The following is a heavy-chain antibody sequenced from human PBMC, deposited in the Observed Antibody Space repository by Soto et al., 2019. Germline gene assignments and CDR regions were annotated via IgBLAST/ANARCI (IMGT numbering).Heavy chain of an antibody. Sequence: QVQLQESGPGLVKPSETLSLACTVSGGSISIYYWSWIRQPPGKGLEWIGYIYYSGSTNYNPSLKSRVTISVDTSKNQFSLRLSSVTAADTAVYYCASGVTGHHYYYYYGMDVWGQGTTVTVSS. CDR3: ASGVTGHHYYYYYGMDV. J-gene: IGHJ6*02. CDR1: GGSISIYY. D-gene: IGHD7-27*01. V-gene: IGHV4-59*01. CDR2: IYYSGST.